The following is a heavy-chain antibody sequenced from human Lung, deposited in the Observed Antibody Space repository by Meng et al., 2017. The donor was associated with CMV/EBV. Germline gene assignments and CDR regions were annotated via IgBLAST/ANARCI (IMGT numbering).Heavy chain of an antibody. CDR2: IYYSGST. CDR1: GGSISSSSYY. Sequence: SXTXSLXCTVSGGSISSSSYYWGWIRQPPGKGLEWIGSIYYSGSTYYNPSLKSPVTISVDTSKNQFSLKLRSVTAADTAVYYCAGPREGGRAFVIWVQGTXVNVAS. V-gene: IGHV4-39*01. J-gene: IGHJ3*02. D-gene: IGHD3-16*01. CDR3: AGPREGGRAFVI.